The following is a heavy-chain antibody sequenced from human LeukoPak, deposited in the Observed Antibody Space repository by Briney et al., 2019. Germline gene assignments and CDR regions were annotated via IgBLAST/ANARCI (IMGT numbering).Heavy chain of an antibody. CDR2: INPSGASGGST. V-gene: IGHV1-46*01. CDR1: GYTFTSYY. CDR3: ARIYDSSGYYGY. J-gene: IGHJ4*02. D-gene: IGHD3-22*01. Sequence: EASVKVSCKASGYTFTSYYLHWVRQAPGQGLEWMGIINPSGASGGSTNYAQKFQGRITMTRDTSTSTVYMELSSLGSEDTAVYYCARIYDSSGYYGYWGQGTLVTVSS.